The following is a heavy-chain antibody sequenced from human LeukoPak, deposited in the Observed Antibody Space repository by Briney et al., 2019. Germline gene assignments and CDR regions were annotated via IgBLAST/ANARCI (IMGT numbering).Heavy chain of an antibody. V-gene: IGHV4-59*01. D-gene: IGHD4-17*01. CDR3: ARAVGDYGDYYFDY. Sequence: SETLSLTCTVTGGSISSYYWSWIRQPPGKGLEWIGYIYYSGSTNYNPSLKSRVTISVDTSKNQFSLKLSSVTAADTAVYYCARAVGDYGDYYFDYWGQGTLVTVSS. CDR2: IYYSGST. CDR1: GGSISSYY. J-gene: IGHJ4*02.